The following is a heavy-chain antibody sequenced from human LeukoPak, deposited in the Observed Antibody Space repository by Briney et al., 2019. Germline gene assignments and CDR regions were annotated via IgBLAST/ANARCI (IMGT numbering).Heavy chain of an antibody. D-gene: IGHD3-22*01. CDR1: GYTFTSYA. J-gene: IGHJ1*01. V-gene: IGHV7-4-1*02. Sequence: ASVKVSCKASGYTFTSYAMNWVRQAAGQGLEWMGWINTNTGNPTYAQGFTGRFVFSLDTSVSTAYLQISSLKAEDTAVYYCARVEYYYDSSGYYPVPGYFQHWGQGTLVTVAS. CDR2: INTNTGNP. CDR3: ARVEYYYDSSGYYPVPGYFQH.